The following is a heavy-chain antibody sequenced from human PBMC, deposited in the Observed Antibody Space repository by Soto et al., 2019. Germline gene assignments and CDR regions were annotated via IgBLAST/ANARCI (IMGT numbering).Heavy chain of an antibody. J-gene: IGHJ6*02. CDR1: GGSISSGGYY. CDR3: VRARDNWNLKYYYYYGMDV. V-gene: IGHV4-31*03. CDR2: IYYSGST. D-gene: IGHD1-7*01. Sequence: QVQLQESGPGLVKPSQTLSLTCTVSGGSISSGGYYWRWIRQHPGKGLECIGYIYYSGSTYYNPSLKSRVTISVDTSKNQFSLKLSSVTAADTAVYYCVRARDNWNLKYYYYYGMDVWGQGTTVTVSS.